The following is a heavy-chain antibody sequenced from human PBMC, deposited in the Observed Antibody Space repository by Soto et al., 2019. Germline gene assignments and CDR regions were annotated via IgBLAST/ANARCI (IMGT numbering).Heavy chain of an antibody. D-gene: IGHD1-26*01. CDR1: GFTFSSYD. CDR3: VRRVSGTYCY. Sequence: EVQLAESGGGMVQPGGSLRLSCVASGFTFSSYDMHWVRQAPGKGLEYVSSISSNGGTTYYGNSVKGRFTISRDNSKTTLYLQMGSLRAEDMAVYYCVRRVSGTYCYLGQGTLVTVSS. V-gene: IGHV3-64*01. CDR2: ISSNGGTT. J-gene: IGHJ4*02.